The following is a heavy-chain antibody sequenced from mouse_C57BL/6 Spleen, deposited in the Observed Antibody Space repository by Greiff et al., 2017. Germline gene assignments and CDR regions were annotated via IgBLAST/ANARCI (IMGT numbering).Heavy chain of an antibody. V-gene: IGHV1-81*01. Sequence: QVQLQQSGAELARPGASVKLSCKASGYTFTSYGISWVKQRTGQGLEWIGEIYPRSGNTYYNEKFKGKATLTADKSSSTAYMELRSLTSEDSAVYFCARMRDSSGYLGAYWGQGTLVTVSA. J-gene: IGHJ3*01. CDR1: GYTFTSYG. D-gene: IGHD3-2*02. CDR2: IYPRSGNT. CDR3: ARMRDSSGYLGAY.